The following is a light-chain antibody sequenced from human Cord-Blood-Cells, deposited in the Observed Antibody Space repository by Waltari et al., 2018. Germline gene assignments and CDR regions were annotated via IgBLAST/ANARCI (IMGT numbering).Light chain of an antibody. V-gene: IGLV2-14*01. CDR2: DVS. J-gene: IGLJ3*02. Sequence: QSALTQPASVSGSPGQSITISCTGTSSDVGGYNYVSWYHQHPGKAPKLMIYDVSNRPSGVSNRVSGSKSGNTASLTISGLQAEDEADYYCSSYTSSSTVFGGGTKLTVL. CDR1: SSDVGGYNY. CDR3: SSYTSSSTV.